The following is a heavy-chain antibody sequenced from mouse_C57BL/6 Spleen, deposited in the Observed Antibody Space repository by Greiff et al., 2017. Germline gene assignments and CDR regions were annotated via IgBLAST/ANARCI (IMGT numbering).Heavy chain of an antibody. CDR2: IDPENGYT. V-gene: IGHV14-4*01. J-gene: IGHJ2*01. D-gene: IGHD3-3*01. Sequence: EVKLQESGAELVRPGASVKLSCTASGFNIKDDYMHWVKQRPEQGLEWIGWIDPENGYTEYASKFQGKATITADTSSNTAYLQLSSLTSEDTAVYYCTTKGASPFDYWGQGTTLTVSS. CDR3: TTKGASPFDY. CDR1: GFNIKDDY.